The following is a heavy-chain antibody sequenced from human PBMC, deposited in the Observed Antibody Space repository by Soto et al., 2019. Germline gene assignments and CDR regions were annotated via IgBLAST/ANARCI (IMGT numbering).Heavy chain of an antibody. CDR3: ASLRIVGADSYYYGMDV. Sequence: GGSLRLSCAASGFTFSSYSMNWVRQAPGKGLEWVSSISSSSSYIYYADSVRGRFTISRDNAKNSLYLQMNSLRAEDTAVYYCASLRIVGADSYYYGMDVWGQGTTVTVS. V-gene: IGHV3-21*01. CDR2: ISSSSSYI. J-gene: IGHJ6*02. CDR1: GFTFSSYS. D-gene: IGHD1-26*01.